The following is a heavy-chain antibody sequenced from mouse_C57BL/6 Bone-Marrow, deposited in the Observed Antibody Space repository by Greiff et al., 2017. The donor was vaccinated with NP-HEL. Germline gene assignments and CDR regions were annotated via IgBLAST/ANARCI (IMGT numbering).Heavy chain of an antibody. CDR2: MECSDSET. CDR3: ARGSIYYGNYGGFDY. D-gene: IGHD2-1*01. Sequence: QVQLHHPFAERVRPGSSVKLSCKASGYTFTSYWMHWVKQRPIQGLEWIGNMECSDSETHYNQKFKDKATLTVDKSSSTAYMQLSSLTSEDSAVXYCARGSIYYGNYGGFDYWGQGTTLTVSS. J-gene: IGHJ2*01. CDR1: GYTFTSYW. V-gene: IGHV1-52*01.